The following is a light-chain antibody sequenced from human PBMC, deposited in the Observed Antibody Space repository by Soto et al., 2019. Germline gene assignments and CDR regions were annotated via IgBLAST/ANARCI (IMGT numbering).Light chain of an antibody. CDR2: EVN. V-gene: IGLV2-14*01. CDR1: SSDVGGYNY. J-gene: IGLJ2*01. CDR3: SSYTSSSTL. Sequence: QSALTQPASVSGSPGQSITISCTGTSSDVGGYNYVSWYQQHPGKAPKLMIYEVNKWPSGISSRFSGSKSGNTASLTISGLQPEDEADYYCSSYTSSSTLFGGGTQLTVL.